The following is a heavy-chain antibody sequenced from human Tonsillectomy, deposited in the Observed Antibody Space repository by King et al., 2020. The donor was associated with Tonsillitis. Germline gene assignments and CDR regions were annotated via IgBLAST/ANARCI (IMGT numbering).Heavy chain of an antibody. J-gene: IGHJ1*01. Sequence: HVQLVESGGGVVQPGGSLRLSCAASGFTFSSYGMHWVRQAPGKGLEWVAFIGYDGSNKYYADSVKGRFTISRDNSKNTLYLQMNSLRAEDTAVYYCAKGTALFAGPPEYFQHWGQGTLVTVSS. CDR1: GFTFSSYG. V-gene: IGHV3-30*02. CDR3: AKGTALFAGPPEYFQH. CDR2: IGYDGSNK. D-gene: IGHD3-3*01.